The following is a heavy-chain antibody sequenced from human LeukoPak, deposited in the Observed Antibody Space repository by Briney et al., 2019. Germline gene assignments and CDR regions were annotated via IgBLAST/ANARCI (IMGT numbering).Heavy chain of an antibody. J-gene: IGHJ3*02. Sequence: GASVKVSCKASGYTFTSYGISWVRQAPGQGLEWMGWISAYNGNTNYAQKLQGRVTMTTDTSTSTAYMELRSLRSDDTAVYYCARDRDPQLLSCDAFDIWGQGTMVTVSS. D-gene: IGHD2-2*01. CDR1: GYTFTSYG. V-gene: IGHV1-18*01. CDR2: ISAYNGNT. CDR3: ARDRDPQLLSCDAFDI.